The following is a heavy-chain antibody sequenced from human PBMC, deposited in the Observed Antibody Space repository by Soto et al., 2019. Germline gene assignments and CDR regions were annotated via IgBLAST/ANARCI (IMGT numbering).Heavy chain of an antibody. CDR2: IFPADSQI. CDR1: GYSFTSYW. D-gene: IGHD3-16*02. V-gene: IGHV5-51*01. J-gene: IGHJ4*02. Sequence: EVQLVQSGAEVKKPGESLKISCKGFGYSFTSYWIGWVRQRPGKGLDWMGLIFPADSQITYSPSFQGQVTFSADRSTTIAYLEWSTLKASDTAIYYCARRKSFRRLGELASDPNEYFDHWGQGTLVTVSS. CDR3: ARRKSFRRLGELASDPNEYFDH.